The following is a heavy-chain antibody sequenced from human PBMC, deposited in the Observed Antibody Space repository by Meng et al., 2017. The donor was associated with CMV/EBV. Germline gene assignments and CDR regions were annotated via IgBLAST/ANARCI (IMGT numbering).Heavy chain of an antibody. Sequence: GESLKISCAASGFTFSSYGMHWVRQAPGKGLEWVAFIRYDGSNKYYADPVKGRFTISRDNSKNTLYLQMNSLRAEDTAVYYCANVAQSPGWELHHYYYGMDVWGQGTTVTVSS. J-gene: IGHJ6*02. D-gene: IGHD1-26*01. V-gene: IGHV3-30*02. CDR3: ANVAQSPGWELHHYYYGMDV. CDR1: GFTFSSYG. CDR2: IRYDGSNK.